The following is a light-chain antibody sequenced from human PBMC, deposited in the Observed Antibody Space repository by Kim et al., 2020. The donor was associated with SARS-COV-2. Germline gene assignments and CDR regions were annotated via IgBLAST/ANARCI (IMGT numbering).Light chain of an antibody. CDR2: DAS. J-gene: IGKJ2*01. V-gene: IGKV3-11*01. CDR3: QLRYNWPPMFT. CDR1: ESVSHN. Sequence: EIVLTQSPATLSLSSGASATLSCRASESVSHNLAWYQQKPGQSPRLLMYDASNRAAGVPARFSGSGSETDFTLTISSLEPEDFAVYYCQLRYNWPPMFTFGQGTKLEIK.